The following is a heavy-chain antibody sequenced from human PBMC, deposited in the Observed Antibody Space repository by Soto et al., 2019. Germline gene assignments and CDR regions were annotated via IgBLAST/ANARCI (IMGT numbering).Heavy chain of an antibody. Sequence: QVQLQQWCAGLLKPSETLSLTCAVYGGSFSGNYWNWIRQPPGKGLEWIGEINHSGSTNYNPSLKSRVTISVDTSKNQFARKLSSVTAADTAVYFCARGLIVGATPELDYWGQGTLVTVSS. CDR3: ARGLIVGATPELDY. V-gene: IGHV4-34*01. CDR2: INHSGST. J-gene: IGHJ4*02. D-gene: IGHD1-26*01. CDR1: GGSFSGNY.